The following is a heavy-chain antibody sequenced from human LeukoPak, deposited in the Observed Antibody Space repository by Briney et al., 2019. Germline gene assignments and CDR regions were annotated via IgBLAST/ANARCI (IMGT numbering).Heavy chain of an antibody. CDR1: GYTFTGYY. Sequence: ASVRVSCKASGYTFTGYYMHWVRQAPGQGLEWMGWINPNSGGTNYAQKFQGWVTMTRDTSISTAYMELSRLRSDDTAVYYCARDGSGSYRLDPWGQGTLVTVSS. D-gene: IGHD3-10*01. V-gene: IGHV1-2*04. CDR2: INPNSGGT. J-gene: IGHJ5*02. CDR3: ARDGSGSYRLDP.